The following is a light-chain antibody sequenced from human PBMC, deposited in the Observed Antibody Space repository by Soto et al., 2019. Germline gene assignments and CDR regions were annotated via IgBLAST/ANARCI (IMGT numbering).Light chain of an antibody. J-gene: IGKJ1*01. V-gene: IGKV1-5*01. CDR2: DAS. CDR1: QSISSW. Sequence: DIPMTQSPSTLSASVGDRVTITCRASQSISSWLAWYQQKPGKAPKILIYDASSLESGVPSRFSGSGSGTEFTLTISSLQPDDFATYYCQQYKSYSWTFGQGTKVEIK. CDR3: QQYKSYSWT.